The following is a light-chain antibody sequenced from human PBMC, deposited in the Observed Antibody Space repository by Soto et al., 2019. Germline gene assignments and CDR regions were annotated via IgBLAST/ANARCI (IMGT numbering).Light chain of an antibody. CDR3: QQRSNWLSIT. CDR2: DAS. J-gene: IGKJ5*01. V-gene: IGKV3-11*01. CDR1: QSVSSY. Sequence: EIVLSQSPATLSLSPGERATLSCRASQSVSSYLAWYQQKPGQAPRLPVYDASNRATGVPARFSGSGSGTDFSLTISSLEPEDFAVYYCQQRSNWLSITFGQGTRLEI.